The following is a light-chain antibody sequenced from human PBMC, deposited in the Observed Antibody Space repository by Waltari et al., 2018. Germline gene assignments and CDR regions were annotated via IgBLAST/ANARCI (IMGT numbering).Light chain of an antibody. CDR3: QQHHELQT. Sequence: DIQMTQSPSSLSASVGDRVTITCQASQDISKYLNWYHHKFGKAPKPLIYDASNLERGVPSRFSGYGSGTNFTFSISSLQPEDFATYFCQQHHELQTFGQGTKLDIK. V-gene: IGKV1-33*01. CDR1: QDISKY. CDR2: DAS. J-gene: IGKJ2*01.